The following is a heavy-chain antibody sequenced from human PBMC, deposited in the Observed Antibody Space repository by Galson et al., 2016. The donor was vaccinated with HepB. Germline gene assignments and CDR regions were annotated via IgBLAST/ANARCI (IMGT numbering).Heavy chain of an antibody. CDR1: GFTFSRFA. J-gene: IGHJ2*01. V-gene: IGHV3-23*01. CDR2: IRGSGDNT. CDR3: TGEGVGGFDL. D-gene: IGHD1-26*01. Sequence: SLRLSCAASGFTFSRFAMTWIRQAPGKGPLCVSGIRGSGDNTYYTDSVKGRFTISRDNSKHTLYLQMDSLRAEDTAVYYCTGEGVGGFDLWGRGTLVTVSS.